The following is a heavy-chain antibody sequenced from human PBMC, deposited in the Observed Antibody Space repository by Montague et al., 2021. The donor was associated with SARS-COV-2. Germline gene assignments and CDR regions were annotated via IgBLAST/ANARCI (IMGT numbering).Heavy chain of an antibody. Sequence: TLSLTCTVSGGFISSGGYYWSWIRQHPGKGLEWIGYIYYSGSTYYNPSLKSRVTISVDTSKNQFSLKLSSVTAADTAVYYCARVRITMIVVVDAFDIWGQGTMVTVSS. CDR3: ARVRITMIVVVDAFDI. CDR2: IYYSGST. J-gene: IGHJ3*02. D-gene: IGHD3-22*01. CDR1: GGFISSGGYY. V-gene: IGHV4-31*03.